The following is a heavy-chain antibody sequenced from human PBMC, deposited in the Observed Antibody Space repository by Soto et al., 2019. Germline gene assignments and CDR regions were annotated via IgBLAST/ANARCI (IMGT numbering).Heavy chain of an antibody. CDR1: GGSISSGGYY. V-gene: IGHV4-31*11. Sequence: SETLSLTCAVSGGSISSGGYYWSWIRQHPGKGLEWIGYIYYSGSTYYNPSLKSRVTISVDTSKNQFSLKLSSVTAADTAMYYCARGFDSSGYQTYFDYWGQGTLVTVSS. D-gene: IGHD3-22*01. CDR3: ARGFDSSGYQTYFDY. J-gene: IGHJ4*02. CDR2: IYYSGST.